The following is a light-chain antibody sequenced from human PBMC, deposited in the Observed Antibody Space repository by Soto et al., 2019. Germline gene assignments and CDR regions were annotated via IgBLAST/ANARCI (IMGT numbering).Light chain of an antibody. CDR2: KAS. Sequence: DIQMTHSPSTLSASVGDRVTITCRASQSISSWLAWYQQKPGKAPKLLLYKASSLESGVPSRFSRSGSATELPLTISSLQPDDFATYYCHQYNSYRPLTFGAGNKVDI. V-gene: IGKV1-5*03. CDR1: QSISSW. CDR3: HQYNSYRPLT. J-gene: IGKJ4*01.